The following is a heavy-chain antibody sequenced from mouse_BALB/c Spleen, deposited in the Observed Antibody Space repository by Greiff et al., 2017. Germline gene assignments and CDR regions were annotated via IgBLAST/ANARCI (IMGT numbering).Heavy chain of an antibody. Sequence: VKLQESGAELAKPGASVKMSCKASGYTFTSYWMHWVKQRPGQGLEWIGYINPSTGYTEYNQKFKDKATLTADKSSSTAYMQLSSLTSEDSAVYYCAKVYYGYDYWGQGTTLTVSS. J-gene: IGHJ2*01. CDR2: INPSTGYT. V-gene: IGHV1-7*01. CDR1: GYTFTSYW. CDR3: AKVYYGYDY. D-gene: IGHD1-2*01.